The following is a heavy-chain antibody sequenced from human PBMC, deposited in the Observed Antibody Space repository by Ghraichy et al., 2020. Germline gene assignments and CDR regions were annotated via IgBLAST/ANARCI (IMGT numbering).Heavy chain of an antibody. J-gene: IGHJ2*01. CDR3: ARDGLRYFDGISDFYYFDL. D-gene: IGHD3-9*01. V-gene: IGHV3-30*04. Sequence: GGSLRLSCSASGLTFTNYGISWVRQAPGKGLEWVASISHSGRDKYYADSVKGRFTISRDNSKNTLSLQMSSLRPDDTAVYYCARDGLRYFDGISDFYYFDLWGRGTLVTVSS. CDR1: GLTFTNYG. CDR2: ISHSGRDK.